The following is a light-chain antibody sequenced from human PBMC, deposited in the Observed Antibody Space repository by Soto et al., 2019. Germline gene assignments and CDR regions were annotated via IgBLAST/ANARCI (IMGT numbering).Light chain of an antibody. V-gene: IGKV1-5*03. J-gene: IGKJ4*01. Sequence: DIQMTQSPSTLSASVGDRVTITCRASQSISTWLAWYQQKPGKAPKLLIYEASTLVSGVPSRFSGSGSGTDFTLTISSLQPDHFATLYCQQYNSYSFLAFGGGTKVEIK. CDR1: QSISTW. CDR2: EAS. CDR3: QQYNSYSFLA.